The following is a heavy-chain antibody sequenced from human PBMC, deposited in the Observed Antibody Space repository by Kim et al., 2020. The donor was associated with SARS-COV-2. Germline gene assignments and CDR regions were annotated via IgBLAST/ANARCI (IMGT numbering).Heavy chain of an antibody. CDR2: INPNSGGT. CDR3: ARDVVGITMVRGVSNWFDP. V-gene: IGHV1-2*06. Sequence: ASVKVSCKASGYTFTGYYMHWVRQAPGQGLEWMGRINPNSGGTNYAQKFQGRVTMTRDTSISTAYMELSRLRSDDTAVYYCARDVVGITMVRGVSNWFDPWGQGTLVTVSS. J-gene: IGHJ5*02. D-gene: IGHD3-10*01. CDR1: GYTFTGYY.